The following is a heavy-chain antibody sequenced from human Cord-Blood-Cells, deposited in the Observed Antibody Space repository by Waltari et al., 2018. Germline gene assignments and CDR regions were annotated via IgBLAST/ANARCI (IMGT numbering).Heavy chain of an antibody. Sequence: QVQLVQSGAEVKKPGASVKVSCKASGYTFTGYYMHWVRQAPGQGLEWMGGINPNSCGPNYAQKFQGRVPMTRYTSISTAYMELGRLRSDDTAVYYCARLTLIAARPGNWFDPWGQGTLVTVSS. J-gene: IGHJ5*02. CDR2: INPNSCGP. V-gene: IGHV1-2*02. CDR1: GYTFTGYY. CDR3: ARLTLIAARPGNWFDP. D-gene: IGHD6-6*01.